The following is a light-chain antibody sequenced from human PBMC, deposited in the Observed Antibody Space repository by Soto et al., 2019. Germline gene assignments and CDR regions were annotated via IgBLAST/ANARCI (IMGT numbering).Light chain of an antibody. J-gene: IGLJ3*02. CDR2: SPN. V-gene: IGLV1-44*01. CDR1: NSNIGSNT. CDR3: AAWDDSLNGVV. Sequence: QPVLTQPPSASGTPGQRVTISCSGSNSNIGSNTVDWYQQFPGTAPKLLIHSPNQRPSGVPARFSGSKSGTSVSLAISGLQAEDEADYSCAAWDDSLNGVVFGGGTKLTVL.